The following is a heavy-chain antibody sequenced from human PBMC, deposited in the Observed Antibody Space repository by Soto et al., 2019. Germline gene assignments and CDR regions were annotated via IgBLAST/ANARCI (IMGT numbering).Heavy chain of an antibody. CDR3: ARRIRIAAAGTYAFDI. CDR2: IDPSDSYT. CDR1: GYSFTSYW. J-gene: IGHJ3*02. Sequence: PGESLKISCKGSGYSFTSYWISWVRQMPGKGLEWMGRIDPSDSYTNYSPSFQGHVTISADKSISTAYLQWSSLKASDTAMYYCARRIRIAAAGTYAFDIWGQGTMVTVSS. D-gene: IGHD6-13*01. V-gene: IGHV5-10-1*01.